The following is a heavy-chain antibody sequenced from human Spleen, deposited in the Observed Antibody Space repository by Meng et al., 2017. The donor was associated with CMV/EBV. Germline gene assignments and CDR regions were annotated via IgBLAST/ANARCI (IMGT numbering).Heavy chain of an antibody. J-gene: IGHJ4*02. V-gene: IGHV3-30-3*01. Sequence: GESLKISCAASGFTFSSYAMHWVRQAPGKGLEWVAVISYDGSNKYYADSVKGRFTISRDNSKNTLYLQMNSLRAEDTAVYYCASLGSRAAAPARFDYWGQGTLVTVSS. CDR1: GFTFSSYA. CDR3: ASLGSRAAAPARFDY. D-gene: IGHD6-13*01. CDR2: ISYDGSNK.